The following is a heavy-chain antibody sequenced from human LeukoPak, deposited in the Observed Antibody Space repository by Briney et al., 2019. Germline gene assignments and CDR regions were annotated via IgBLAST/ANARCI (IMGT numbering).Heavy chain of an antibody. CDR1: GYTFTDSH. CDR3: ARKSASGYYSNFDY. D-gene: IGHD3-22*01. CDR2: INPYSGGT. J-gene: IGHJ4*02. V-gene: IGHV1-2*02. Sequence: GASVKVSCKASGYTFTDSHMHWVRQAPGQGLKWMGWINPYSGGTNYAQEFQGRVTMTRDTSISTAYMELSRLTSDDTAVYYCARKSASGYYSNFDYWGQGTLVTVSS.